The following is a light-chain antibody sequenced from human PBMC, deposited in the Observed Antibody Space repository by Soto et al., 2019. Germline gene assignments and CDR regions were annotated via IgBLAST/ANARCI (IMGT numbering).Light chain of an antibody. CDR1: QSVSST. V-gene: IGKV3-15*01. Sequence: VMTQSPATLSVSPGERATLSCRASQSVSSTVAWYQQKPGQAPRLLIYGASTRATGIPARFSGSGSGTEFTLTISSLQSEDFAVYYCQQYNNWPRTFGQGTKVDIK. CDR2: GAS. J-gene: IGKJ1*01. CDR3: QQYNNWPRT.